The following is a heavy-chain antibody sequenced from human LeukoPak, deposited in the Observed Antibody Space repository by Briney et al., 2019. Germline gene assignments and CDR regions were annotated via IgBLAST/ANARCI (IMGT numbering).Heavy chain of an antibody. V-gene: IGHV4-59*01. CDR2: IYYSGRT. Sequence: NPSESLSLTCTVSGGSISTYYWSWIRQPPGKGLEWIGYIYYSGRTNYNPCLESRVTISVDTSKSQFSLKLSSVTAADTAVYYCARHAGSSPFDYWGQGSLVAVSS. CDR3: ARHAGSSPFDY. D-gene: IGHD1-26*01. J-gene: IGHJ4*02. CDR1: GGSISTYY.